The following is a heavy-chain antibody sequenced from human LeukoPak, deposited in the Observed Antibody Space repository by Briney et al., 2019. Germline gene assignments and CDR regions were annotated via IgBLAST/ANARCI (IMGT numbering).Heavy chain of an antibody. V-gene: IGHV4-39*01. CDR1: GGSISSSSYS. Sequence: SETLSLTCTVSGGSISSSSYSWTWIRQPPGKGLEWIGSIHYDGNTYYKPSLKSRVTISVDTSKIQFSLRLSSATAADTAVYYCARLLYYYDSSGPDAFDIWGQGTMVTVSS. J-gene: IGHJ3*02. CDR2: IHYDGNT. CDR3: ARLLYYYDSSGPDAFDI. D-gene: IGHD3-22*01.